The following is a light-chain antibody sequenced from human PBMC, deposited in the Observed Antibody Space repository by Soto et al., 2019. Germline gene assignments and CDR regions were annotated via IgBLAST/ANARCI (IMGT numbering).Light chain of an antibody. Sequence: DIQMTQSPSFLSASPGDRVTVTCRASQGINSYLAWYQQKPGKAPRLLMYSASTMHSGIPARFTGSGSGTEFTLTISSLQPEDFAVYYCQQHYSYPHTFGGGTKLEIK. V-gene: IGKV1-9*01. CDR3: QQHYSYPHT. J-gene: IGKJ4*01. CDR2: SAS. CDR1: QGINSY.